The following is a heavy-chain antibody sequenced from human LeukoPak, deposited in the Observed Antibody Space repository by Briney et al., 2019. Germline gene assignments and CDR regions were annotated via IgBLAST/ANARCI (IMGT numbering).Heavy chain of an antibody. V-gene: IGHV1-69*05. J-gene: IGHJ6*03. CDR3: ARCVEYSSSSYYMDV. D-gene: IGHD6-6*01. CDR1: GGTFSSYA. CDR2: IIPIFGTA. Sequence: ASVKVSCKASGGTFSSYAISWVRQAPGQGLEWMGGIIPIFGTANYAQKFQGRVTITTDESTSTAYMELSSLRSEDTAVYYCARCVEYSSSSYYMDVWGKGTTVTVSS.